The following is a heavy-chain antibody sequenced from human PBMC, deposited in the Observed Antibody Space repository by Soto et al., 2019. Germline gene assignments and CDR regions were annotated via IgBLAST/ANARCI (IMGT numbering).Heavy chain of an antibody. CDR3: ARDAAAGTFYNWFDP. CDR1: GFTFSSYG. J-gene: IGHJ5*02. V-gene: IGHV3-33*01. Sequence: GGSLRLSCAASGFTFSSYGMHWVRQAPGKGLEWVAVIWYDGSNKYYADSVKGRFTISRDNSKNTLYLQMNSLRAEDTAVYYCARDAAAGTFYNWFDPWGQGTLVTVSS. CDR2: IWYDGSNK. D-gene: IGHD6-13*01.